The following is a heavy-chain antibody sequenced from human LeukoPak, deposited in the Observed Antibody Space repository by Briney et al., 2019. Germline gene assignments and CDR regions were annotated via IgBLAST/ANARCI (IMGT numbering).Heavy chain of an antibody. CDR2: IKKDGSEK. D-gene: IGHD6-13*01. V-gene: IGHV3-7*01. CDR1: GFTFSDYW. J-gene: IGHJ4*02. CDR3: ARDNSIPAPFEH. Sequence: TGGSLRLSCTASGFTFSDYWMSWVRQAPGKGLEWVANIKKDGSEKYYVDSVKGRFTISRDNAKNSLYLQMNSLRAEDTAVYYCARDNSIPAPFEHWGQGTLVTVSS.